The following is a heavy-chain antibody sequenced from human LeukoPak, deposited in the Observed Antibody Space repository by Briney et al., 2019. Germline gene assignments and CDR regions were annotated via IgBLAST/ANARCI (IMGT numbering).Heavy chain of an antibody. CDR2: MQNDGSEK. J-gene: IGHJ5*02. CDR1: GFRFSTSA. D-gene: IGHD2-15*01. Sequence: GGSLRLSCAASGFRFSTSAMDWVRHAPGKGLEWVAFMQNDGSEKYYADSVKGRFTISRDNAKNSLYLQMNSLRAEGTAVYYCAGQSRLGYCSGGSCYSQPFDPWGQGTLVTVSS. V-gene: IGHV3-30*02. CDR3: AGQSRLGYCSGGSCYSQPFDP.